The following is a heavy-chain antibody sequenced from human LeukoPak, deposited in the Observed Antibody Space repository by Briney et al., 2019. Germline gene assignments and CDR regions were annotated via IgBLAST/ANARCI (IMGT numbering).Heavy chain of an antibody. CDR1: GFTFSSYG. CDR3: AKDNYDILTGYYPVYYYYYMDV. D-gene: IGHD3-9*01. Sequence: GGSLRLSCAASGFTFSSYGMHWVRQAPGKGLEWVAFIRYDGSNKYYADSVKGRFTISRDNSKNTLYLQMNSLRAEDTAVYYCAKDNYDILTGYYPVYYYYYMDVWGKGTTVTISS. CDR2: IRYDGSNK. V-gene: IGHV3-30*02. J-gene: IGHJ6*03.